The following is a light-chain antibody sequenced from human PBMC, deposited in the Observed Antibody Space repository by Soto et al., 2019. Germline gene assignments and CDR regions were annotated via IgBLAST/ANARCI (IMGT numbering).Light chain of an antibody. Sequence: DIVMTQSPDSLAVSLGERATINCKSSQSILFSSNNKNYLAWYQQKAGQPPKLLIYWASTRESGVPDRFSGRGSGTDFTLTISSLQAEDVAVYHCQQYYSAPMTFGQGTRLEIK. CDR3: QQYYSAPMT. CDR2: WAS. CDR1: QSILFSSNNKNY. V-gene: IGKV4-1*01. J-gene: IGKJ5*01.